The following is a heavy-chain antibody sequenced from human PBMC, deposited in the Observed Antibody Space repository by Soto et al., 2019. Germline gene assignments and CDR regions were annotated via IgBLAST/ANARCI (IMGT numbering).Heavy chain of an antibody. CDR3: AKVGWAARVPQYYFDY. J-gene: IGHJ4*02. Sequence: QPGGSLRLSCAASGFTFSSYAMSWVRQAPGKGLEWVSAISGSGGSTYYADSVKGRFTISRDNSKNTLYLQMNSLRAEDTAVYYCAKVGWAARVPQYYFDYWGQGTLVTVSS. D-gene: IGHD6-6*01. CDR2: ISGSGGST. CDR1: GFTFSSYA. V-gene: IGHV3-23*01.